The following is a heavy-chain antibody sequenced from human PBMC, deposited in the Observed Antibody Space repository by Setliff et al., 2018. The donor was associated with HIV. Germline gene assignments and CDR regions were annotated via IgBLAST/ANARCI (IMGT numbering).Heavy chain of an antibody. Sequence: LSLTCTVSGGSISSHYWSWIRQPPGKGLEWIGSIYYSGSTNYNPSLKSRVTISVDTSKNQFSLKLSSVTAADTAVYYCASTYCGGDCYSRYFQHWGQGSPVTVSS. D-gene: IGHD2-21*02. CDR1: GGSISSHY. J-gene: IGHJ1*01. V-gene: IGHV4-59*11. CDR3: ASTYCGGDCYSRYFQH. CDR2: IYYSGST.